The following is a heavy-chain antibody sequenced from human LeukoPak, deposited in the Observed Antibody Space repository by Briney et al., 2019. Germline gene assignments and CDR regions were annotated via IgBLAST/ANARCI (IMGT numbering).Heavy chain of an antibody. CDR3: ARHVGYGSGSYYPYYFDY. Sequence: PSETLSLTCTVSGYSISSGYYWGWIRQPPGKGLEWIGSIYHSGSTYYNPSLKSRVTISVDTSKNQFSLKLSSVTAADTAVYYCARHVGYGSGSYYPYYFDYWGQGTLVTVSS. CDR2: IYHSGST. V-gene: IGHV4-38-2*02. D-gene: IGHD3-10*01. J-gene: IGHJ4*02. CDR1: GYSISSGYY.